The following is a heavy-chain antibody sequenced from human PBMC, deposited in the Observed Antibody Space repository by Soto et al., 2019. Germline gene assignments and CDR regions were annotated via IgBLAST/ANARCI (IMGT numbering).Heavy chain of an antibody. CDR1: GFTFSSYS. D-gene: IGHD6-6*01. Sequence: EVQLVESGGGLVKPGGSLRLSCAASGFTFSSYSMNWVRQATGKGLEWVSSISSSSSYIYYADSVKGRFTISRDNSKNSLYLQMNSLRAEDTAVYYCARASGIAARLGDYYYYGMDVWGQGTTVTVSS. CDR2: ISSSSSYI. CDR3: ARASGIAARLGDYYYYGMDV. V-gene: IGHV3-21*01. J-gene: IGHJ6*02.